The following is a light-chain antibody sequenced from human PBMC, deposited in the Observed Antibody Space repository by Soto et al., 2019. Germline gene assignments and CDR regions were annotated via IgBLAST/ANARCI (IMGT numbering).Light chain of an antibody. Sequence: EIVMTQSPATLSVSPGERATLSCRASQSISSNLAWYQQKPGQAPRLLIYGASTRATGIPARFSGSGFGTEFTLTITSLQSEDFAVYYCQQYHYWPPLTFGGGTKVEIK. J-gene: IGKJ4*01. CDR1: QSISSN. CDR2: GAS. CDR3: QQYHYWPPLT. V-gene: IGKV3-15*01.